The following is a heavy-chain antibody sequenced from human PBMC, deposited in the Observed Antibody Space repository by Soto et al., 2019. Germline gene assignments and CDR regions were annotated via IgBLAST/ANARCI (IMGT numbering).Heavy chain of an antibody. V-gene: IGHV4-31*03. CDR1: GGSISSGGYY. CDR2: IYYSGST. D-gene: IGHD6-13*01. Sequence: QVQLQESGPGLVKPSQTLSLTCTVSGGSISSGGYYWSWIRQHPGKGLEWIGYIYYSGSTYYNPSLKSRVTISVDTSKNQFSLKLSSVTAADTAMYYCAREIAAAGTSWFDPWGQGTLVTVSS. CDR3: AREIAAAGTSWFDP. J-gene: IGHJ5*02.